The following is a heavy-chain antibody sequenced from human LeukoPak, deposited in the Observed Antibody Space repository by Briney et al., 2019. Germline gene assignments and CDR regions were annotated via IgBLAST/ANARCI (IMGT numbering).Heavy chain of an antibody. D-gene: IGHD2-2*01. J-gene: IGHJ5*02. V-gene: IGHV4-31*03. Sequence: ASETLSLTCTVSGGSISSGGYYWSWIRQHPGKGLEWIGYIYYSGSTYYNPSLKSRVTISVDTSKNQFSLKLSSVTAADTAVYYCARSRIVVVPAAIDWFDPWGQGTLVTVSS. CDR1: GGSISSGGYY. CDR3: ARSRIVVVPAAIDWFDP. CDR2: IYYSGST.